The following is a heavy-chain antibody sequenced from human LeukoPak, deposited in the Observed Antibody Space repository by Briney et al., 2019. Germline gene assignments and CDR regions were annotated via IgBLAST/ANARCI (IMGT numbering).Heavy chain of an antibody. J-gene: IGHJ3*02. CDR3: ARDWVAAAANDAFDI. CDR1: GFTFNSYS. V-gene: IGHV3-21*01. D-gene: IGHD6-13*01. CDR2: ISSSSSYI. Sequence: GGSLRLSCAASGFTFNSYSMNWVRQAPGKGLEWVSSISSSSSYIYYADSVKGRFTISRDNAKSSLYLQMNSLRAEDTAVYYCARDWVAAAANDAFDIWGQGTMVTVSS.